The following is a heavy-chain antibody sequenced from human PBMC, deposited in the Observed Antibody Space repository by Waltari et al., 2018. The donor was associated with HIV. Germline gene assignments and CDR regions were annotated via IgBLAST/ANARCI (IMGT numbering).Heavy chain of an antibody. CDR2: RYPGNSDT. D-gene: IGHD2-15*01. V-gene: IGHV5-51*03. CDR1: GYSFTSYW. Sequence: EVQLVQSGAEVKKPGESLKISCKGSGYSFTSYWIGWVRQMPGKGLEWVGIRYPGNSDTRYSPAVQGQVTISADKSISTAYRQWSSLKASDTAMYYCAVLGYCSGGSCLGDWFDPWGQGTLVTVSS. J-gene: IGHJ5*02. CDR3: AVLGYCSGGSCLGDWFDP.